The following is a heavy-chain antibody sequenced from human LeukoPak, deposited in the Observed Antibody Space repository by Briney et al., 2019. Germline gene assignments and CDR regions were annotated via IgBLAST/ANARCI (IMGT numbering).Heavy chain of an antibody. D-gene: IGHD5-24*01. CDR2: ISYDGSNK. V-gene: IGHV3-30*18. J-gene: IGHJ4*02. Sequence: GGSLRLSCAASGFTFSSYAMHWVRQAPGKGPEWVAVISYDGSNKFYADSVKGRFTISRDNSKNTLSLQMNSLRPEDTALYYCAKSENGYYYFDYWGQGTLVTVSS. CDR3: AKSENGYYYFDY. CDR1: GFTFSSYA.